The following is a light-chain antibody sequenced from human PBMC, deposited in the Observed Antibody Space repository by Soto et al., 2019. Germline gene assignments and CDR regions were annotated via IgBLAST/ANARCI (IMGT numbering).Light chain of an antibody. CDR2: DAS. CDR3: QQYNSYSPRT. V-gene: IGKV1-5*01. Sequence: DIQMTQSPSTLSASVGDRVIITCRASQSISRWLAWYQQKPGKAPKLLIYDASSLQSGAPSRFSGSGSGTDFSLTISSLQPDDFATYYCQQYNSYSPRTFGQGTKVEIK. CDR1: QSISRW. J-gene: IGKJ1*01.